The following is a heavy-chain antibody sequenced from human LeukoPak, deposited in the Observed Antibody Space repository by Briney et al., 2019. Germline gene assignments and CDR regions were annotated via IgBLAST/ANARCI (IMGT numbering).Heavy chain of an antibody. J-gene: IGHJ5*02. CDR3: ARVPIRRHYESTGYYYEDP. CDR2: INPNSGGT. V-gene: IGHV1-2*02. Sequence: APVKVSCKASGYTFTGYYMHWVRQAPGQRLEWMGWINPNSGGTIHAKKFQRRVTMTRDTSISTAYMVLSRLRSDDTAVYYCARVPIRRHYESTGYYYEDPWGQGTLVTVSS. CDR1: GYTFTGYY. D-gene: IGHD3-22*01.